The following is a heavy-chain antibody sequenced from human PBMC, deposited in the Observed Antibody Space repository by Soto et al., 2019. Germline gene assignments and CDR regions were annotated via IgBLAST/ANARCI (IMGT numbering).Heavy chain of an antibody. CDR3: VRDGARYCDL. Sequence: QVQVVESGGGLVKPGGSLRLSCAASGFTFSDFYMNWVRQAPGKGLEWVSYISGHSDYRNYAESVRGRFTISRDNAMKSLYLQMNNLGGEDTAVYYCVRDGARYCDLWGRGTLVTVSS. V-gene: IGHV3-11*06. J-gene: IGHJ2*01. D-gene: IGHD2-15*01. CDR1: GFTFSDFY. CDR2: ISGHSDYR.